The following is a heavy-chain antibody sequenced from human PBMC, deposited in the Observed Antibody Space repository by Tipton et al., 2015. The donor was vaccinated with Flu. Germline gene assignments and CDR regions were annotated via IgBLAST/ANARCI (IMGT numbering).Heavy chain of an antibody. Sequence: TLSLTCTVSGCSISSSSYYWGWIHQPPGKGLEWIGSIYYSGSTYYNPSLKSRVTISVDTSKNQFSLKLSSVTAADTAGYYCARDGGPLWFREFVGLFDPWGPGTLVTVSS. J-gene: IGHJ5*02. D-gene: IGHD3-10*01. CDR3: ARDGGPLWFREFVGLFDP. V-gene: IGHV4-39*07. CDR1: GCSISSSSYY. CDR2: IYYSGST.